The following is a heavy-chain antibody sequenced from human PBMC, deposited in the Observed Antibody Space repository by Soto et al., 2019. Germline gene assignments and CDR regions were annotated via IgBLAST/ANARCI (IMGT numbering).Heavy chain of an antibody. Sequence: EVQLLESGGGVVQPGGSLRLSCAASGFSFSGYVIRWVRQAPGKGLEWVSVMGFSGCSRLYAASVKGRFTISRDIASNTVYLQMNSLRAEDTAVYDCAKSQDERATNSMVDLWGQGTLVTVSS. D-gene: IGHD5-12*01. CDR2: MGFSGCSR. J-gene: IGHJ5*02. CDR1: GFSFSGYV. V-gene: IGHV3-23*01. CDR3: AKSQDERATNSMVDL.